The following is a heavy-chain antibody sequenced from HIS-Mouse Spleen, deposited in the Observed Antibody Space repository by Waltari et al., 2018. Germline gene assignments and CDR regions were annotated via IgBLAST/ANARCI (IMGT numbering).Heavy chain of an antibody. Sequence: QVQLVESGGGVVQPGRSLRLSCAASGLTFSSYGMPWVRQAPGKGLGWVAVRWYKGSNKYYADSWKGRFTISRDNSKNTLYLQMNSLRAEDTAVYYCAKGGGSLWGGNYFDYWGQGTLVTVSS. CDR1: GLTFSSYG. CDR2: RWYKGSNK. CDR3: AKGGGSLWGGNYFDY. D-gene: IGHD3-3*01. J-gene: IGHJ4*02. V-gene: IGHV3-33*06.